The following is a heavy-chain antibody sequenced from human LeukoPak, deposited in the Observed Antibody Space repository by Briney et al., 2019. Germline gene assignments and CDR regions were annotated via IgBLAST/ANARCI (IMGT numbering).Heavy chain of an antibody. V-gene: IGHV3-74*01. Sequence: PGGSPRLSCAASGFTFQLYWMHWVRQVPGKRPVWVSRINDDGSDTIYADSVRGRFTISRDDAKNTVYMQMNNLRAEDTAVYYCVRGGPSTWSWGQGTLVTVSS. CDR3: VRGGPSTWS. D-gene: IGHD2-15*01. CDR2: INDDGSDT. CDR1: GFTFQLYW. J-gene: IGHJ5*02.